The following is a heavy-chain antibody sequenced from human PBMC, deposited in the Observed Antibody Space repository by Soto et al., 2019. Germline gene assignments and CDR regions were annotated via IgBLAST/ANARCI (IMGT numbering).Heavy chain of an antibody. CDR3: TRSDITIFGVAHYYYYYMDV. J-gene: IGHJ6*03. CDR2: IRSKAYGGTT. Sequence: GGSLRLSCTASGFTFGDYAMSWFRQAPGKGLEWVGFIRSKAYGGTTEYAASVKGRFTISRDDSKSIAYLQMNSLKTEDTAVYYCTRSDITIFGVAHYYYYYMDVWGKGTTVTVSS. CDR1: GFTFGDYA. V-gene: IGHV3-49*03. D-gene: IGHD3-3*01.